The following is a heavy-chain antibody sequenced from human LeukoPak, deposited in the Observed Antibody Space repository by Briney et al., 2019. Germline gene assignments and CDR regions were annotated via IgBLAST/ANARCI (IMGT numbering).Heavy chain of an antibody. CDR2: INPDGSEK. J-gene: IGHJ4*02. CDR3: ARDVASRTADC. Sequence: GGSLRLSCAASGFTFSSYWMSRVRQAPGKGLEWVGNINPDGSEKYYVDAVKGRFTISRDNAKNSLYLQMSSLRAEDTAMYYCARDVASRTADCWGQGTLVTVSS. CDR1: GFTFSSYW. D-gene: IGHD6-6*01. V-gene: IGHV3-7*01.